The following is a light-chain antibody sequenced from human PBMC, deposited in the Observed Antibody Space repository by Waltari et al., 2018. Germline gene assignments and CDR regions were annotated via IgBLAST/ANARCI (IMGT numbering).Light chain of an antibody. CDR1: RPNIGNNY. Sequence: QSVLTQPPSVSAAPGQRVTISSSGGRPNIGNNYVSLYRQFPGTAPKLLIYENTERPSGIPGRFSGSKSGTSATLDITGLQAGDEADYYCGTWDSSLSGAVFGGGTHLTVL. CDR2: ENT. V-gene: IGLV1-51*02. CDR3: GTWDSSLSGAV. J-gene: IGLJ7*01.